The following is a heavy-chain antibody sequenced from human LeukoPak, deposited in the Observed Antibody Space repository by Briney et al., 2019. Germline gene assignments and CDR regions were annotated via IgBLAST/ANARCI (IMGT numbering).Heavy chain of an antibody. J-gene: IGHJ5*02. CDR3: AKDIDGEGWFDP. V-gene: IGHV3-23*01. D-gene: IGHD3-10*01. Sequence: GGSLRLSCTVSGFTLSSYEMSWIRQAPGKGLEWVSSIDYSGGSSYYADSVKGRFTISRDNSKNTLYLQMNSLRAEDTAVYYCAKDIDGEGWFDPWGQGTLVTVSS. CDR1: GFTLSSYE. CDR2: IDYSGGSS.